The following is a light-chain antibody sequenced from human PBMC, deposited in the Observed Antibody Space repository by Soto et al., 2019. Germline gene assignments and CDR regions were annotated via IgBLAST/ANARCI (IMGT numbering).Light chain of an antibody. Sequence: DIQMTQSPSSLSASVGDRVNLTCRASQPISDRLNWYQQKPGKAPRLLIYTSVTLQSGVPSRFSGSGSGTDFTLTISSLQPEDFATYYCQQSHSAPYTFGQGTNLEIK. CDR1: QPISDR. J-gene: IGKJ2*01. V-gene: IGKV1-39*01. CDR2: TSV. CDR3: QQSHSAPYT.